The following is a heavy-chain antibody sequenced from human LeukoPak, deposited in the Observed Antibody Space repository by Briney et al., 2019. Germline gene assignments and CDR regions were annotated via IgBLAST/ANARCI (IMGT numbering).Heavy chain of an antibody. CDR3: ARGRPIMGAPQNAFDI. D-gene: IGHD1-26*01. Sequence: SQLLSLTCAISGDIFSSNSAAWNWIRRSPSRGLEWLGRIQRRAKWYYNYAVTVKSRRTITPDTSKNHFSLRLSSVTPEDTAVYYCARGRPIMGAPQNAFDIWGQGTMVSVSS. CDR1: GDIFSSNSAA. V-gene: IGHV6-1*01. CDR2: IQRRAKWYY. J-gene: IGHJ3*02.